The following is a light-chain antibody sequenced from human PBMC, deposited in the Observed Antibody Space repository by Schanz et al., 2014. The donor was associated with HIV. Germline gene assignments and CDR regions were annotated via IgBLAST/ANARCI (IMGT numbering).Light chain of an antibody. CDR3: QQYGTSLIT. J-gene: IGKJ5*01. Sequence: EIVLTQSPATLSLSPGERATLSCRASQSVIKHLAWYQQKPGLAPRLLIYDASNRATGIPARFSGSGSGTDFTLTIIRLEPEDFAVYYCQQYGTSLITFGQGTRLEI. CDR1: QSVIKH. CDR2: DAS. V-gene: IGKV3D-20*01.